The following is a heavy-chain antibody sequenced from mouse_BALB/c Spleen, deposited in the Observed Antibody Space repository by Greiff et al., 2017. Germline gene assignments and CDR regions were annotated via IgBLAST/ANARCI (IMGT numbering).Heavy chain of an antibody. Sequence: EVQLVESGGGLVQPGGSLKLSCAASGFTFSSYGMSWVRQTPDKRLELVATINSNGGSTYYPDSVKGRFTISRDNAKNTLYLQMSSLKSEDTAMYYCARGNWDWFAYWGQGTLVTVSA. J-gene: IGHJ3*01. CDR3: ARGNWDWFAY. D-gene: IGHD4-1*01. CDR1: GFTFSSYG. V-gene: IGHV5-6-3*01. CDR2: INSNGGST.